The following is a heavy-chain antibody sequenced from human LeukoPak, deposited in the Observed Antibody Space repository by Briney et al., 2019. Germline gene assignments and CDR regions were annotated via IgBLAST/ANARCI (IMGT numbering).Heavy chain of an antibody. CDR2: INPYSGGT. J-gene: IGHJ5*02. CDR1: EYTFTAYF. V-gene: IGHV1-2*02. Sequence: GASVTVSCTASEYTFTAYFIHWVRQAPGQGLEWMGWINPYSGGTNYAQRFQGRVTMTRDTSISTAFMELRSLRSDDTAVYYCARGSYDTSGYYRGDWFDPWGQGTLVTVSS. CDR3: ARGSYDTSGYYRGDWFDP. D-gene: IGHD3-22*01.